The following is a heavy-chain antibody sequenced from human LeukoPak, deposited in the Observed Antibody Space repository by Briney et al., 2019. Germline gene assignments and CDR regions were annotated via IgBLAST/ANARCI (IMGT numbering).Heavy chain of an antibody. CDR1: GFTFSNAW. Sequence: GGSLRLSCAASGFTFSNAWMNWVRQAPGNGREWVARVKSKAVGETTSYVAPVKGRFSILRDDSRDMVYLQMNSLEAEDTAVYYCATCNGDCYFNFWGQGTLVIVSS. V-gene: IGHV3-15*01. J-gene: IGHJ4*02. CDR2: VKSKAVGETT. CDR3: ATCNGDCYFNF. D-gene: IGHD2-21*02.